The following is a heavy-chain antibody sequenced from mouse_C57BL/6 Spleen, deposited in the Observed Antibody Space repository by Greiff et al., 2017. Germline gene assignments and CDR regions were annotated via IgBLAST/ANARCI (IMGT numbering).Heavy chain of an antibody. Sequence: EVMLVESGGDLVKPGGSLKLSCAASGFTFSSYGMSWVRQTPDKRLEWVATISSGGSYTYYPDSVKGRFTISRDNAKNTLSLQMSSLKSEDTAMYYCASLYDGYPGYFDVWGTGTTVTVSS. CDR1: GFTFSSYG. V-gene: IGHV5-6*02. J-gene: IGHJ1*03. CDR2: ISSGGSYT. CDR3: ASLYDGYPGYFDV. D-gene: IGHD2-3*01.